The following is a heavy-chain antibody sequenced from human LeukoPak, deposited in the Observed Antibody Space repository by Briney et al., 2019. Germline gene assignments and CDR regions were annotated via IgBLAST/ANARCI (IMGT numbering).Heavy chain of an antibody. CDR2: IYYSGST. J-gene: IGHJ3*02. D-gene: IGHD1-7*01. CDR3: ASNWNYEGGAFDI. CDR1: GGSISSGGYY. V-gene: IGHV4-31*03. Sequence: SQTLSLTCTVSGGSISSGGYYWSWIRQHPGKGLEWIGYIYYSGSTYYNPSLKSRVTISVDTSKNQFSLKLSSVAAADTAVYYCASNWNYEGGAFDIWGQGTMATVSS.